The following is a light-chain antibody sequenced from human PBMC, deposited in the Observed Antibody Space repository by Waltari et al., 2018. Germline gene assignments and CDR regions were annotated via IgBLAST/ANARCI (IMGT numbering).Light chain of an antibody. CDR1: QSLLHSSGNTF. J-gene: IGKJ1*01. CDR3: MQARQTPWT. Sequence: DIVMTQSPLSLPVTPGEPASISCRSSQSLLHSSGNTFLDWYVQKPGQAPQLLIYLVSNRASGVPDRFSGIGSGTDFTLKISRVEAEDVGLYYCMQARQTPWTFGQGTKVEIK. CDR2: LVS. V-gene: IGKV2-28*01.